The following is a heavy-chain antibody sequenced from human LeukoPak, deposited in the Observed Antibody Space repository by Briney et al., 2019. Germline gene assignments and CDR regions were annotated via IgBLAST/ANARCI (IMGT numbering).Heavy chain of an antibody. CDR2: ISGSGGSA. V-gene: IGHV3-23*01. J-gene: IGHJ4*02. Sequence: GGSLRLSCAASGFTFSSYAMSWVRQAPGKGLEWVSAISGSGGSAYYADSVKGRFTISRDNSKNTLYLQMNSLRAEDTAVYYCAKVALPTSSQWLFYFDYWGQGTLVTVSS. CDR1: GFTFSSYA. D-gene: IGHD6-19*01. CDR3: AKVALPTSSQWLFYFDY.